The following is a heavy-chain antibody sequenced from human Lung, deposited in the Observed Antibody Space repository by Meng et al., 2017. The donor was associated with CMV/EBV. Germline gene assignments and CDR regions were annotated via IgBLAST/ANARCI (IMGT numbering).Heavy chain of an antibody. Sequence: ASXXVSXKASGYTXTSYGISWVRQAPGQGLEWMGWISAYNGNTNYAQKLQGRVTMTTDTSTSTAYMELRSLRSDDTAVYYCARNPLYCSSTSCYIPGNYYYYYGMDVWXQGTTVTVSS. V-gene: IGHV1-18*01. CDR1: GYTXTSYG. CDR3: ARNPLYCSSTSCYIPGNYYYYYGMDV. D-gene: IGHD2-2*02. J-gene: IGHJ6*02. CDR2: ISAYNGNT.